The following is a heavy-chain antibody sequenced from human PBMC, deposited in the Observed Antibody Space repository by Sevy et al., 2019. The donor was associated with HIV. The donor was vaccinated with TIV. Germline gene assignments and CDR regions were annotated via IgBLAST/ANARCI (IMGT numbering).Heavy chain of an antibody. CDR2: IRSKAKNYAT. CDR1: GFTFSGSD. D-gene: IGHD5-18*01. J-gene: IGHJ4*02. CDR3: TPAGYGFDY. V-gene: IGHV3-73*01. Sequence: GGSLRLSCAASGFTFSGSDMHWVRQASWKGLEWVGRIRSKAKNYATAYAASVKGRFTISRDDSKNTAYLQMNSLKTEDTAVYFCTPAGYGFDYWGQGTLVTVSS.